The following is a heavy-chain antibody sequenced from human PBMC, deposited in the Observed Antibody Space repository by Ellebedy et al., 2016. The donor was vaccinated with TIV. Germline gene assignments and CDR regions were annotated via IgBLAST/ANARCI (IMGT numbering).Heavy chain of an antibody. CDR1: RYTFAVFY. CDR2: INVNSGET. CDR3: TRDAENWGYVDY. Sequence: ASVKVSXKASRYTFAVFYIHWVRQAPGQGPEWMGWINVNSGETNYAQKFQGRVTMTTDTSTTTAYMELRSLRSDDTAVYYCTRDAENWGYVDYWGQGPLVTVSS. J-gene: IGHJ4*02. D-gene: IGHD7-27*01. V-gene: IGHV1-18*04.